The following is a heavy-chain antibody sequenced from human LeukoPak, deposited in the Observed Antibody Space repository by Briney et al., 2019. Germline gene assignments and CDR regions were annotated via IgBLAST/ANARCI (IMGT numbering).Heavy chain of an antibody. CDR3: AELGITMIGGV. CDR2: ISSSGSTI. V-gene: IGHV3-48*03. CDR1: GFTFSSFW. Sequence: GGSLRLSCAVSGFTFSSFWMNWVRQAPGKGLEWVSYISSSGSTIYYADSVKGRFTISRDNAKNSLYLQMNSLRAEDTAVYYCAELGITMIGGVWGKGTTVTISS. J-gene: IGHJ6*04. D-gene: IGHD3-10*02.